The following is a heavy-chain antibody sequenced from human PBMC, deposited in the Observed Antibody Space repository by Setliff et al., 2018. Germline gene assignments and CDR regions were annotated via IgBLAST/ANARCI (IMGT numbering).Heavy chain of an antibody. CDR3: ARGYYNGRGYYYLPCSFDS. CDR1: GYTFTNHY. D-gene: IGHD3-22*01. CDR2: INPGGGST. J-gene: IGHJ4*02. V-gene: IGHV1-46*01. Sequence: ASVKVSCKASGYTFTNHYMHWVRQVPGQGIEWMGMINPGGGSTTYAQKFQGRVTMTRDTSKSTVYMELSSLRTDDTAVYYCARGYYNGRGYYYLPCSFDSWGRGSVVTVSS.